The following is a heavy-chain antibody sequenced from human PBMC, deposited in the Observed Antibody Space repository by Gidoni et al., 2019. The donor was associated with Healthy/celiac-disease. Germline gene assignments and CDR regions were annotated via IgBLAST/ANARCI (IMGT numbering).Heavy chain of an antibody. CDR3: ARTPSRDYDFWSGLYYFDY. CDR1: GFTVSSNY. CDR2: IYSGGST. V-gene: IGHV3-66*01. Sequence: EVQLVESGGGLVQPGGSLRLSCAASGFTVSSNYMSWVRQAPGKGLEWVSVIYSGGSTYYADAVKGRFTISRDNSKNTLYLKMNSLRAEDTAVYYCARTPSRDYDFWSGLYYFDYWGQGTLVTVSS. J-gene: IGHJ4*02. D-gene: IGHD3-3*01.